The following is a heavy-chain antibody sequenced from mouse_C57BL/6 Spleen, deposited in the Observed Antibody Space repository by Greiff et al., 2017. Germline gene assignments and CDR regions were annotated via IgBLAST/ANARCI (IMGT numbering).Heavy chain of an antibody. V-gene: IGHV1-80*01. D-gene: IGHD2-5*01. J-gene: IGHJ2*01. CDR2: IYPGDGDT. CDR1: GYAFSSYW. Sequence: VQLQQSGAELVKPGASVKISCKASGYAFSSYWMNWVKQRPGQGLEWIGQIYPGDGDTNYNGKFKGKATLTADTSSSTAYMQLSSLTSEDSAVYFCARRYSNSFDYWGQGTTLTVSS. CDR3: ARRYSNSFDY.